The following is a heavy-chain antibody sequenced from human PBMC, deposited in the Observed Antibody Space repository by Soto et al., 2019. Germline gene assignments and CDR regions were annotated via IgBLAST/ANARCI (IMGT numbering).Heavy chain of an antibody. CDR2: ISSSGSIR. D-gene: IGHD3-10*01. CDR3: ARELRTLDRGVTYSMDV. CDR1: GFTYGAYE. J-gene: IGHJ6*02. Sequence: EAQLVESGGGLVQPGGSLRLSCAVSGFTYGAYEMDWVRQAPGKGLEWVAYISSSGSIRFYADSVQGRLTISRDNANNSLYLQMNSLRAEDTAVYYCARELRTLDRGVTYSMDVWGQGTTVTVTS. V-gene: IGHV3-48*03.